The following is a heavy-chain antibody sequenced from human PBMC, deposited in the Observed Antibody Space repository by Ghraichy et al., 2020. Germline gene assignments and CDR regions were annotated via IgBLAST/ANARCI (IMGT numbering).Heavy chain of an antibody. Sequence: SETLSLTCAISGDSVSSNSAAWNWIRQSPSRGLEWLGRTYYRSQWYNDYAVSVQGRITINPDTSKNQFSLRLNYVSPEDTAMYYCSRTTSNSGWGGIDYWGQGILVTVSS. CDR2: TYYRSQWYN. D-gene: IGHD6-19*01. J-gene: IGHJ4*02. CDR3: SRTTSNSGWGGIDY. CDR1: GDSVSSNSAA. V-gene: IGHV6-1*01.